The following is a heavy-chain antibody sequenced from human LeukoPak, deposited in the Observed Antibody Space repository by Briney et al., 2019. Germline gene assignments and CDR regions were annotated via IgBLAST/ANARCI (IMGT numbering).Heavy chain of an antibody. J-gene: IGHJ5*02. V-gene: IGHV3-48*03. CDR3: ARSVRGWYSFYQYNWFDP. D-gene: IGHD6-19*01. CDR2: ISSSGSTI. CDR1: GFTFSSYE. Sequence: GGSLRLSCAASGFTFSSYEMNWVRQAPGKGLEWVSYISSSGSTIYYADSVKGRFTISRDNAKNSLYLQMNSLRAEDTAVYYCARSVRGWYSFYQYNWFDPWGREPWSPSPQ.